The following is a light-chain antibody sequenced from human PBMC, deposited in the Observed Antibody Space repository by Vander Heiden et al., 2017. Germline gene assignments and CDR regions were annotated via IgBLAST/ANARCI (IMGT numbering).Light chain of an antibody. Sequence: DIQITQSPSSLPASVGDRVTITCQASQDISNYLNWDQQKPGKAAKLLIYDASSLETGVPSRFSGSGSGTDFTFTISSLQPEDIATYYCQQYDNSPWTFGPGTKVEIK. CDR1: QDISNY. V-gene: IGKV1-33*01. CDR2: DAS. J-gene: IGKJ1*01. CDR3: QQYDNSPWT.